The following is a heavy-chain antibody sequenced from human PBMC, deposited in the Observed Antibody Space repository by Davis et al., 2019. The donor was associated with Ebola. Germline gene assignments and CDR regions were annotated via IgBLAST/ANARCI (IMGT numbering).Heavy chain of an antibody. V-gene: IGHV3-30*02. CDR2: IRYDGSNK. J-gene: IGHJ6*03. Sequence: GESLKISCAASGFTFSSYGMHWVRQAPGKGLEWVAFIRYDGSNKYYADSVKGRFTISRDNSKNTLYLQMNSLRAEDTAVYYCAKCGPRAFYYYYYMDVWGKGTTVTVSS. CDR3: AKCGPRAFYYYYYMDV. CDR1: GFTFSSYG.